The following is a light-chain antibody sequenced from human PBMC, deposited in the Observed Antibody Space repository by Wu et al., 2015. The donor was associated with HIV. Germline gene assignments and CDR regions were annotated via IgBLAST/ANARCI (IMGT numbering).Light chain of an antibody. CDR3: QQYSTSPYS. CDR1: QIISSF. CDR2: AAS. V-gene: IGKV1-39*01. J-gene: IGKJ2*03. Sequence: DIQMTQSPSSLSASVGDRVTITCRASQIISSFLNWYQQKPGKAPKLLIYAASSLQSGVPSRFSGSGSGTEFTLTISSLQPDDFATYHCQQYSTSPYSFGQGTKVEMK.